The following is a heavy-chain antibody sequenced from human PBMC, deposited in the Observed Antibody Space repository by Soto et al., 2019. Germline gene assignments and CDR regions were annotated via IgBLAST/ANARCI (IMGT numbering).Heavy chain of an antibody. J-gene: IGHJ6*02. Sequence: ASVKVSCKASGYTFTSYGISWVRQAPGQGLEWMGWISAYNGNTNYAQKLQGRVTMTTDTSTSTAYMELRSLRSDDTAVYYCARDPARDDYVWGSYSLEYYYYGMDVWGQGTTVTVSS. D-gene: IGHD3-16*02. V-gene: IGHV1-18*01. CDR1: GYTFTSYG. CDR2: ISAYNGNT. CDR3: ARDPARDDYVWGSYSLEYYYYGMDV.